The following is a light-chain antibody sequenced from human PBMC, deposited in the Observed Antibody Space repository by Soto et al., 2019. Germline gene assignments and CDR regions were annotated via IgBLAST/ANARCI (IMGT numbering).Light chain of an antibody. J-gene: IGKJ1*01. CDR2: AAS. CDR1: QSISSY. CDR3: QQYNIWTWT. V-gene: IGKV1-39*01. Sequence: DIQMTQSPSSLSASVGDRVTITCRASQSISSYLNWYQQKPGTAPKLLIYAASSLQSGVPSRFSGSGSGTEFTLTISSLQPDDSATYFCQQYNIWTWTFGQGTKVDIK.